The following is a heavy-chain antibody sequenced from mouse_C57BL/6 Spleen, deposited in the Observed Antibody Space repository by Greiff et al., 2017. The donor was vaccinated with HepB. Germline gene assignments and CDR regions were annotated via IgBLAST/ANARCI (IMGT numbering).Heavy chain of an antibody. CDR2: INPNNGGT. CDR3: ARGDDYDVGYFDY. CDR1: GYTFTDYY. Sequence: VQLQQSGPELVKPGASVKISCKASGYTFTDYYMNWVKQSHGKSLEWIGDINPNNGGTSYNQKFKGKATLTVDKSSSTAYMELRSLTSEDSAVYYCARGDDYDVGYFDYWGQGTTLTVSS. D-gene: IGHD2-4*01. V-gene: IGHV1-26*01. J-gene: IGHJ2*01.